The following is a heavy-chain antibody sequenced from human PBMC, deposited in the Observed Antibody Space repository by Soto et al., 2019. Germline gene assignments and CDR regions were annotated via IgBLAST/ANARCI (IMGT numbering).Heavy chain of an antibody. CDR2: IYYSGST. CDR1: GGSISSGGYY. J-gene: IGHJ4*02. D-gene: IGHD3-3*01. Sequence: SETLSLTCTVSGGSISSGGYYWSWIRQHPGKGLEWIGYIYYSGSTYYNPSLKSRVTISVDTSKNQFSLKLSSVTAADTAVYYCARCPYYDFWSGYRYTYFDYWGQGTLVTVSS. V-gene: IGHV4-31*03. CDR3: ARCPYYDFWSGYRYTYFDY.